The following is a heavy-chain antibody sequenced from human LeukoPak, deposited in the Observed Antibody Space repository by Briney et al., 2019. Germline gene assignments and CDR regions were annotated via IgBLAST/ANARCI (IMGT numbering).Heavy chain of an antibody. CDR3: AHRGYRYGQIHYGMDV. CDR1: GFCRSTTGVG. D-gene: IGHD3-16*02. J-gene: IGHJ6*02. Sequence: KECAPSLVKPTQTLTLTCTFTGFCRSTTGVGVGWIRLLPGKAMERLAVIYWDDKNRYSPSLKSMLTITNDTSKNQVVLTLTDMDPVDTATYYCAHRGYRYGQIHYGMDVWGQGTTVTVSS. V-gene: IGHV2-5*02. CDR2: IYWDDKN.